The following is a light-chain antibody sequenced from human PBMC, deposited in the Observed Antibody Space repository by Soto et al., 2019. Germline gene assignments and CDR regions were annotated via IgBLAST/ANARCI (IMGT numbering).Light chain of an antibody. J-gene: IGLJ2*01. CDR2: EVS. Sequence: QSALTQPASVSGSPGQSITISCTGTSSDVGSYNLVSWYQQHPGKAPKLMIYEVSKRPSGVSNRFSGSKSGNTASLTFSGLQAEDEADYYCCSYAGRNVVFGGGTKLTVL. CDR1: SSDVGSYNL. CDR3: CSYAGRNVV. V-gene: IGLV2-23*02.